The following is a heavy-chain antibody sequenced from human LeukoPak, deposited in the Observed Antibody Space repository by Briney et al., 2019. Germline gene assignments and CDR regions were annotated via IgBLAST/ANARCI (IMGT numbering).Heavy chain of an antibody. CDR2: IGGSGGST. Sequence: PGGSLRLSCAASGFTFSSYAMSWVRQAPGKGLEWVSAIGGSGGSTYHADSVKGRFTISRDNSKNTLYLQMNSLRAEDTAVYYCAKDNYYDKGFDYWGQGTLVTVSS. V-gene: IGHV3-23*01. CDR3: AKDNYYDKGFDY. J-gene: IGHJ4*02. D-gene: IGHD3-22*01. CDR1: GFTFSSYA.